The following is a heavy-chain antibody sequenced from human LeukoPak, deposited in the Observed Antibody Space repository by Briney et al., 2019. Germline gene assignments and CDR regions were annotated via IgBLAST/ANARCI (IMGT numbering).Heavy chain of an antibody. CDR1: GGSTSSGDYY. Sequence: SETLSLTCTVSGGSTSSGDYYWSWIRQPPGKGLEWIGYIYYSGSTYYNPSLKSRVTISVDTSKNQFSLKLSSVTAADTAVYYCARESPDSSGYYGNYWGQGTLVTVSS. CDR2: IYYSGST. CDR3: ARESPDSSGYYGNY. J-gene: IGHJ4*02. V-gene: IGHV4-30-4*01. D-gene: IGHD3-22*01.